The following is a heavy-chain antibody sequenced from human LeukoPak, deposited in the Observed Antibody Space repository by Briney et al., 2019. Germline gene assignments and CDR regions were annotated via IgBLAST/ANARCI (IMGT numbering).Heavy chain of an antibody. CDR2: ISAYNGNT. D-gene: IGHD6-13*01. Sequence: GASVKVSCKASGYTFTSYGISWVRQAPGQGLEWMGWISAYNGNTNYAQKLQGRVTMTTDTSTSTAYMELSRLRSDDTAVYYCARYITAAGTYGMDVWGQGTTVTVSS. CDR3: ARYITAAGTYGMDV. V-gene: IGHV1-18*01. J-gene: IGHJ6*02. CDR1: GYTFTSYG.